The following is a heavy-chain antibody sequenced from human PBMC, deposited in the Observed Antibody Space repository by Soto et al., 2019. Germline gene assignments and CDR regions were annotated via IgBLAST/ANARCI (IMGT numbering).Heavy chain of an antibody. CDR3: ARSGGGSGSYYVPRFDY. J-gene: IGHJ4*02. CDR1: GGTLSSYA. V-gene: IGHV1-69*01. Sequence: QVQLVQSGAEVKKPGSSVEVSCKASGGTLSSYAISWVRQAPGQGLEWMGGIIPIFGTAHYAQKFQGRVKITADESTSTAYMELSSLRSEDTAVYYCARSGGGSGSYYVPRFDYWGQGTLVTVSS. CDR2: IIPIFGTA. D-gene: IGHD1-26*01.